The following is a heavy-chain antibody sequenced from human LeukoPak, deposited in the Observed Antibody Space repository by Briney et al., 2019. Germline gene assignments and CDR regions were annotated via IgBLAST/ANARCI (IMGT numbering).Heavy chain of an antibody. J-gene: IGHJ6*02. V-gene: IGHV3-48*03. D-gene: IGHD5-18*01. CDR1: GFTFSHYE. CDR3: ARGYIVRGMDV. Sequence: PGGSLRLSCEASGFTFSHYEMNWVRQAPGKGLEWVSYISSSGYTIYYADSVKGRFTISRDNAKNSLYLQMNSLRAEDTAVYYCARGYIVRGMDVWGQGTTVIVSS. CDR2: ISSSGYTI.